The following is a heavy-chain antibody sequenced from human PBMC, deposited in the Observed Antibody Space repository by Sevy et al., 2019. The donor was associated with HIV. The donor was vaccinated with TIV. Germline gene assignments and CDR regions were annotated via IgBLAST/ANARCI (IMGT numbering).Heavy chain of an antibody. J-gene: IGHJ4*02. CDR1: GFIFSNYA. CDR2: IWYDGTDK. Sequence: GGSLRLSCATSGFIFSNYAMHWIRQAPGKGLEWVAVIWYDGTDKYYADSVQGRLTISRDNSKNTWYLQMNSLRVEDTAVYYCARYWGRDGHSIDYWGQGTLVTVSS. CDR3: ARYWGRDGHSIDY. V-gene: IGHV3-33*01. D-gene: IGHD3-16*01.